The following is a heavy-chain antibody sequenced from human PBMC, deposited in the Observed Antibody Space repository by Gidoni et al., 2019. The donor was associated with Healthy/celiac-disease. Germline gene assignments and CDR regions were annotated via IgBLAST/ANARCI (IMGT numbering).Heavy chain of an antibody. J-gene: IGHJ3*02. CDR2: ISAYNVNT. CDR1: GYTFTSYG. CDR3: ARAREKIYLGGYDAFDI. D-gene: IGHD3-16*01. V-gene: IGHV1-18*01. Sequence: QVQLVQSGAEVKKPGASVKVSCKASGYTFTSYGISWVRQAPGQGLEWMGWISAYNVNTNYAQKLQGRGTMTTDTSTSTVYMELRSLRSDDTAVYYCARAREKIYLGGYDAFDIWGQGTMVTVSS.